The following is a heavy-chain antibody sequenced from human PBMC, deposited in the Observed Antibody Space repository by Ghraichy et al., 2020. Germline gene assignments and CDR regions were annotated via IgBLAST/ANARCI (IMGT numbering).Heavy chain of an antibody. Sequence: ASVKVSCKASGYTFTSYGISWVRQAPGQGLEWMGWISAYNGNTNYAQKLQGRVTMTTDTSTSTAYMELRSPRSDDTAVYYCARDHFGIAAAGTYATMYYWGQGTLVTVSS. CDR2: ISAYNGNT. CDR3: ARDHFGIAAAGTYATMYY. J-gene: IGHJ4*02. CDR1: GYTFTSYG. V-gene: IGHV1-18*01. D-gene: IGHD6-13*01.